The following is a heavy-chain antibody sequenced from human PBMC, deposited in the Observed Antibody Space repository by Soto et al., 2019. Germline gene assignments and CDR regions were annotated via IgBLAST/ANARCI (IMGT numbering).Heavy chain of an antibody. CDR2: INEDGSTI. CDR1: GFTFSSYW. Sequence: EVQLVESGGGLVQPGGSLRLSCAASGFTFSSYWMHWVRQAPGKGLVWVSRINEDGSTINYADSVKGRFTISRDNAKKDLYWKISTWRAENTSGYYCKRVIGGRGGYWGQGTLVTVSS. V-gene: IGHV3-74*01. CDR3: KRVIGGRGGY. D-gene: IGHD3-16*01. J-gene: IGHJ4*02.